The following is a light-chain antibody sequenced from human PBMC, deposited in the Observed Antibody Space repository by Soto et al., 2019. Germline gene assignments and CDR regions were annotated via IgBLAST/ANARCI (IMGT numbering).Light chain of an antibody. J-gene: IGKJ1*01. CDR1: QSISSY. CDR3: LQHNSYPRT. CDR2: AAS. V-gene: IGKV1-17*01. Sequence: DLQMPQSPSSLSASVGDRVTITCPASQSISSYLGWYQQKPGKAPKRLIYAASSLQSGVPSRFSGSGSGTEFTLTISSLQPEDFATYYCLQHNSYPRTFGQGTKVDIK.